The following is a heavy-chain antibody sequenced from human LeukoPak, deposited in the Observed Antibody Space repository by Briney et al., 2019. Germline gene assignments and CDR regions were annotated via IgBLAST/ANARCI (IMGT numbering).Heavy chain of an antibody. J-gene: IGHJ5*02. CDR3: ARRVPNWFDP. CDR2: IYYSGST. CDR1: GGSISSYY. V-gene: IGHV4-59*08. Sequence: SETLSLTCTASGGSISSYYWSWIRQPPGKGLEWIGYIYYSGSTNYNPSLKSRVTISVDTSKNQFSLKLSSVTAADTAVYYCARRVPNWFDPWGQGTLVTVSS. D-gene: IGHD2-2*01.